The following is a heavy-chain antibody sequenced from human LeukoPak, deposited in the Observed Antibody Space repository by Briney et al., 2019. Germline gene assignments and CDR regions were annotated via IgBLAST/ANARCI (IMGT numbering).Heavy chain of an antibody. V-gene: IGHV1-2*02. CDR2: INPNSGGT. J-gene: IGHJ5*02. CDR3: ARDNSVGDSAWWFDP. CDR1: GYTFTGYY. Sequence: ASVKVSCKASGYTFTGYYMHWVRQAPGQGLEWMGWINPNSGGTNYAQKFRGRVTMTRDTSISTAYMELSSLRSEDTAVYYCARDNSVGDSAWWFDPWGQGTLVTVSS. D-gene: IGHD5-12*01.